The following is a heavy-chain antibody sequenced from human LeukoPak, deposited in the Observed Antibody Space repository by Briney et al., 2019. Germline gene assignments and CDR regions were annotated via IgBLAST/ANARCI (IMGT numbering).Heavy chain of an antibody. CDR2: INHSGST. CDR3: ARLPWYSSSPDFDY. CDR1: GGSFSGYY. J-gene: IGHJ4*02. Sequence: PSETLSLTCAVYGGSFSGYYWSWIRQPPGKGLEWIGEINHSGSTNYNPSLKSRVTISVDTSKNQFSLKLSSVTAADTAVYYCARLPWYSSSPDFDYWGQGTLVTVSS. V-gene: IGHV4-34*01. D-gene: IGHD6-6*01.